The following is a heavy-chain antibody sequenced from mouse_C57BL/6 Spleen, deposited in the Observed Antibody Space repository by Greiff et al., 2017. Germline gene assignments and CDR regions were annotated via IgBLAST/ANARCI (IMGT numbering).Heavy chain of an antibody. D-gene: IGHD1-1*01. V-gene: IGHV1-82*01. J-gene: IGHJ1*03. Sequence: QVQLQQSGPELVKPGASVKISCKASGYAFSSSWMNWVKQRPGKGLEWIGRIYPGDGDTNYNGKFKGKATLTADKSSSTAYMQLSSLTSEDSAVYFCAHTVVDSLYWYFDVWGTGTTVTVSS. CDR2: IYPGDGDT. CDR3: AHTVVDSLYWYFDV. CDR1: GYAFSSSW.